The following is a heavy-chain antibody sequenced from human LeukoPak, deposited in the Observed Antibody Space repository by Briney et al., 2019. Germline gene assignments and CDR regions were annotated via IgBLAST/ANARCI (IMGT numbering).Heavy chain of an antibody. J-gene: IGHJ6*03. V-gene: IGHV2-70*11. CDR3: ARESSGWQNYYYYYYMDV. CDR2: IDWDDDK. D-gene: IGHD6-19*01. CDR1: GFSLSTSGMC. Sequence: SGPTLVNPTQTLTLTCTFSGFSLSTSGMCVSWIRQPPGKALEWLARIDWDDDKYYSTSLKTRLTISKDTSKNQVVLTMTNMDPVDTATYYCARESSGWQNYYYYYYMDVWGKGTTVTISS.